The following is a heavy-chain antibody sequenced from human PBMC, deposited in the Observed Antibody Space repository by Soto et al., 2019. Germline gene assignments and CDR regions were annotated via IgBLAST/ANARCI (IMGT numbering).Heavy chain of an antibody. CDR1: GFTFRNYG. J-gene: IGHJ4*02. CDR2: VSGSGSST. CDR3: AKGRAMVRGAWDY. Sequence: EVQLLESGGGLLQPGGSLRLSCAASGFTFRNYGMNWVRQAPGKGVEWVSGVSGSGSSTNYADSVNGRFTISRDNSKNTLYLQMNSLRAEDTAVYYCAKGRAMVRGAWDYWGQGILVTVSS. D-gene: IGHD3-10*01. V-gene: IGHV3-23*01.